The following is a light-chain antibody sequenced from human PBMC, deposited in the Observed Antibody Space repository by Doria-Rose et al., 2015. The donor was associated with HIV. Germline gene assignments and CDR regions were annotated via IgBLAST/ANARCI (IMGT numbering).Light chain of an antibody. V-gene: IGKV1-39*01. J-gene: IGKJ4*01. CDR1: QSTGSF. CDR2: AAS. CDR3: QQNYSTPLT. Sequence: DIQMTQSPSSLSASVGDRVTITCRASQSTGSFLNWYQQKPGKAPKLLIYAASSLQHEVPSRFSGSGSGTEVTLTTSSRQPDDFATYYCQQNYSTPLTFGGGTKVEIK.